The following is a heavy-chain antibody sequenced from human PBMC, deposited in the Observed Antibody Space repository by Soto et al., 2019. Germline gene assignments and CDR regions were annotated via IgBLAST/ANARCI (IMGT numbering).Heavy chain of an antibody. J-gene: IGHJ4*02. CDR3: ARAINFEFWSDSQSAYYFDY. D-gene: IGHD3-3*01. CDR1: GCSVSSSSYY. Sequence: XETLSLTCTVSGCSVSSSSYYWSWIRQPPGKGLEWIAYMSYSGTTNYNPSLKSRVTISVHTSKNQFSLKLSSVTAADTAVYYCARAINFEFWSDSQSAYYFDYWGQGTLVTVSS. CDR2: MSYSGTT. V-gene: IGHV4-61*01.